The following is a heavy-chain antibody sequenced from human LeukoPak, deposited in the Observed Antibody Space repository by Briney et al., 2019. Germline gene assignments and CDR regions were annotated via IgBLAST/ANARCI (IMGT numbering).Heavy chain of an antibody. J-gene: IGHJ5*02. V-gene: IGHV1-2*02. CDR1: GFTFIAYY. D-gene: IGHD6-13*01. Sequence: ASVKVSCKASGFTFIAYYMHWVRQAPGQGLEWMGWINPNSGGTNYAQKLQGRVAMTRDTSISTAYMDLSRLRSDDTAVYYCARGMPADTWFDPWGQGTLVTVSS. CDR2: INPNSGGT. CDR3: ARGMPADTWFDP.